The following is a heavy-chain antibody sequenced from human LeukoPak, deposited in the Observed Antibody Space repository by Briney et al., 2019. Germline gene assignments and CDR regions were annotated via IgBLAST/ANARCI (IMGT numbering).Heavy chain of an antibody. D-gene: IGHD4-17*01. J-gene: IGHJ4*02. CDR3: ASFYTDYALLDY. Sequence: TSETLSLTCAVSGGSISSSNWWSWVRQPPGKGLEWIGNTHYSGSTYYNPSLESRVTISVDTSKHQFSLKLSSVTAADTAVYYCASFYTDYALLDYWGQGTLVTVSS. CDR1: GGSISSSNW. V-gene: IGHV4-4*02. CDR2: THYSGST.